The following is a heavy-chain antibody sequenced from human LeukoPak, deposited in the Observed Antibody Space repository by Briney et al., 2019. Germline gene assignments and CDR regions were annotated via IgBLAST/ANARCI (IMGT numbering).Heavy chain of an antibody. Sequence: SVKVSCKASGGTFTSYAISWVRQAPGQGLEWMGGIIPIFGTTNYAQKFQDRVTITADKSTSTAYMELSSLRSEDTAVYYCARVVGLTGYSSSWYSGYYYYMDVWGKGTTVTVSS. CDR3: ARVVGLTGYSSSWYSGYYYYMDV. V-gene: IGHV1-69*06. J-gene: IGHJ6*03. CDR1: GGTFTSYA. D-gene: IGHD6-13*01. CDR2: IIPIFGTT.